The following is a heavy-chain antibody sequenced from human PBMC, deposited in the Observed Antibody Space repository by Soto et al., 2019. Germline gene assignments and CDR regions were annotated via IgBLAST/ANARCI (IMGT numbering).Heavy chain of an antibody. V-gene: IGHV3-23*01. Sequence: GSLRLAGSASGFSFNTYAMSWVRQAPGKGLEWVSGISGNGDNTYYPDSVKGRFTISRDNSKNTLYLQMNNLRAEDTAVYYCADGGEWSFNFVYWGQGTLVTVYS. CDR2: ISGNGDNT. J-gene: IGHJ4*02. CDR3: ADGGEWSFNFVY. D-gene: IGHD3-3*01. CDR1: GFSFNTYA.